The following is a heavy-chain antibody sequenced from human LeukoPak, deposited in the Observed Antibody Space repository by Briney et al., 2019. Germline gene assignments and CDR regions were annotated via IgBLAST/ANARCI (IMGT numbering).Heavy chain of an antibody. V-gene: IGHV3-73*01. CDR3: TSSDGDHQSLFDY. D-gene: IGHD4-17*01. CDR1: GFTFSGSA. Sequence: GGSLRLSCAASGFTFSGSAIHWVRQTSGKGLEWVGRIRSKANSYATAYAASMKGRFSISRDDSKNTAYLQVNSLKTEDTAVYYCTSSDGDHQSLFDYWGQGTLVTVSS. J-gene: IGHJ4*02. CDR2: IRSKANSYAT.